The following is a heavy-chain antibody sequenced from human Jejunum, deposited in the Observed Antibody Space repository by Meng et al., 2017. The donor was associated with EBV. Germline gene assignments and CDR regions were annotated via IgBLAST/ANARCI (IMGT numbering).Heavy chain of an antibody. Sequence: HVHLVQSGAEVKPPGASVWVSCKASGYTFTGYFIHWVRQAPGQGLEWMGRINPNSGGTSYTQKFQGRVTMTRDTSITTAYMELSRLGSDDTAVYYCARDYSDSSRQGYWGQGTLVTVSS. CDR2: INPNSGGT. D-gene: IGHD3-22*01. J-gene: IGHJ4*02. V-gene: IGHV1-2*06. CDR1: GYTFTGYF. CDR3: ARDYSDSSRQGY.